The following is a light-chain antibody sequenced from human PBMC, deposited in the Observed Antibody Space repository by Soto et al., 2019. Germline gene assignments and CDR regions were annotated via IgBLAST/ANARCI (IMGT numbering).Light chain of an antibody. CDR3: QKYNSAPTWT. Sequence: DIQMTXSPSSLSASXXXXVTITCRATQDITNYLAWYQQKPGKVPKLLIYAASTLQSGVPSRFRGSGSGTDFTLTISSLQPEDVATYYCQKYNSAPTWTFGQGTKVEIK. V-gene: IGKV1-27*01. CDR2: AAS. CDR1: QDITNY. J-gene: IGKJ1*01.